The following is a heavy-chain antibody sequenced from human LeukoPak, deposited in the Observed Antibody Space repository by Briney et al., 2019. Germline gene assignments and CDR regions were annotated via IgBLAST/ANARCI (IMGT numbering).Heavy chain of an antibody. J-gene: IGHJ4*02. CDR3: ARGSSSWDFDY. CDR2: ISSSSSYI. D-gene: IGHD6-13*01. Sequence: GGSLRLPCAASGFTFSSYSMNWVRQAPGKGLEWVSSISSSSSYIYYADSVKGRFTISRDNAKNSLYLQMNSLRAEDTAVYYCARGSSSWDFDYWGQGTLVTVSS. V-gene: IGHV3-21*01. CDR1: GFTFSSYS.